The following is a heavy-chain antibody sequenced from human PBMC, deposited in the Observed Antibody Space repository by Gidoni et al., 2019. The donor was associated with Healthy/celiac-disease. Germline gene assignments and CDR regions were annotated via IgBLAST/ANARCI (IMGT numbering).Heavy chain of an antibody. CDR1: GFTFSSYE. CDR2: ISSSGSTI. CDR3: ARGDYYGYWFDY. D-gene: IGHD3-10*01. Sequence: EVQLVESGGGLVQPGGSLRLSCAASGFTFSSYEMTWVRQAPGKGLEWFSYISSSGSTIYYADSVKGRFTISRDNAKNSLYLQMNSLRAEDTAVYYCARGDYYGYWFDYWGQGTLVTVSS. V-gene: IGHV3-48*03. J-gene: IGHJ4*02.